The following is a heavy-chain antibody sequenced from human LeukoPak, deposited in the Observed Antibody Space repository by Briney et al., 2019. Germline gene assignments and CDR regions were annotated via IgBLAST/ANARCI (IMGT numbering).Heavy chain of an antibody. CDR2: INNRGST. J-gene: IGHJ4*02. Sequence: SETLSLTCAVSGGSFSFYYWHWIRQPPGKGLDWIGEINNRGSTQYNPSLRSRVTISVDTSRNHFSLKLTSVTAADTAVYFCARDSDSGFEWGQGTLVTVSS. V-gene: IGHV4-34*01. CDR1: GGSFSFYY. D-gene: IGHD3-16*01. CDR3: ARDSDSGFE.